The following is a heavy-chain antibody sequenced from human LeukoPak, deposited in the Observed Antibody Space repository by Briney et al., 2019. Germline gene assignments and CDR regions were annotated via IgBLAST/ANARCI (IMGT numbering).Heavy chain of an antibody. CDR1: GFTFSSYG. CDR3: AKSGARIFGVVRGDYYYYYMDV. V-gene: IGHV3-30*02. D-gene: IGHD3-3*01. Sequence: PGGSLRLSCAASGFTFSSYGMHWVRQAPGKGLEWVAFIRYDGSNKYYADSVKGRFTISRDNSKNTLYLQMNSLRAEDTAVYYCAKSGARIFGVVRGDYYYYYMDVWGKGTTVTVSS. J-gene: IGHJ6*03. CDR2: IRYDGSNK.